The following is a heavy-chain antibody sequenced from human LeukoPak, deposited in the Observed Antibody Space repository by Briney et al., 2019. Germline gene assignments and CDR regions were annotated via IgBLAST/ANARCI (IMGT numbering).Heavy chain of an antibody. Sequence: SQTLSLTCTVSGVSISSCNYYWSCIRQPPGKGLVWFGYIYYSDITYYNPSLKSRVTISVDTSKNQFSLKLSSVTAADTAVYYCARDRNSDEAFDYWGQGTLVTVSS. J-gene: IGHJ4*02. CDR2: IYYSDIT. CDR1: GVSISSCNYY. CDR3: ARDRNSDEAFDY. V-gene: IGHV4-30-4*01. D-gene: IGHD4-23*01.